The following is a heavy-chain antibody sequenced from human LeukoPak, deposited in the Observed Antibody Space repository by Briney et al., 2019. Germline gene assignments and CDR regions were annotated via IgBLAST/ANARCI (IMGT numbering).Heavy chain of an antibody. Sequence: SETLSLTCTVSGDSISYYYWSWIRQPPGKGLEWIGYIYYSGSTDYNPSLKSRVSISVDTSKDQFSLKLSSMTAADTAVYYCARHARDTSDYFDYWGQGTLVTVSS. CDR2: IYYSGST. CDR1: GDSISYYY. D-gene: IGHD3-22*01. V-gene: IGHV4-59*08. CDR3: ARHARDTSDYFDY. J-gene: IGHJ4*02.